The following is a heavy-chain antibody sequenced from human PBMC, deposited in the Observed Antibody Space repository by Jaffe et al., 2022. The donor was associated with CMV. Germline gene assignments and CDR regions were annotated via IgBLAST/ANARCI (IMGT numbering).Heavy chain of an antibody. CDR1: GESIINSRYF. V-gene: IGHV4-39*01. CDR2: IYYTGST. D-gene: IGHD3-10*01. J-gene: IGHJ4*02. Sequence: QVQLKESGPGLVKPSETLSLTCSVSGESIINSRYFWGWIRQPPGKGLEWIAHIYYTGSTYYNPSLKSRVTISDDTSKNQFSLKLNFLIAADTAVYYCVRVEADYYNSGSYQTPVYWGQGLLVTVSS. CDR3: VRVEADYYNSGSYQTPVY.